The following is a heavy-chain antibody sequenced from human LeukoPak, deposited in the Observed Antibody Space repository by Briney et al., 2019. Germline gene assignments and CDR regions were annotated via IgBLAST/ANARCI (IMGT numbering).Heavy chain of an antibody. CDR1: GFTFSSYS. CDR3: ARDLPQWLPPSGWFDP. Sequence: GGSLRLSCAASGFTFSSYSMNWVRQAPGKGLEWVAVISYDGSNKYYADSVKGRLTISRDNSKNTLYLQMNSLRAEDTAVYYCARDLPQWLPPSGWFDPWGQGTLVTVSS. V-gene: IGHV3-30*03. J-gene: IGHJ5*02. CDR2: ISYDGSNK. D-gene: IGHD6-19*01.